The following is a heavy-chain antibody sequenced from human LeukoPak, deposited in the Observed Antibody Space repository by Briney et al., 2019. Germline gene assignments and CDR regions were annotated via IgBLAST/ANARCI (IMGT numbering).Heavy chain of an antibody. D-gene: IGHD3-3*01. CDR1: GYTFTSYG. V-gene: IGHV1-18*01. CDR2: ISAYNGNT. CDR3: ARVEYYDFWSGYYPRYFDY. Sequence: ASVKVSCKASGYTFTSYGISWVRQAPGQGLEWMGWISAYNGNTNYARKLQGRVTMTTDTSTSAAYMELSSLRSDDTAVYYCARVEYYDFWSGYYPRYFDYWGQGTLVTVSS. J-gene: IGHJ4*02.